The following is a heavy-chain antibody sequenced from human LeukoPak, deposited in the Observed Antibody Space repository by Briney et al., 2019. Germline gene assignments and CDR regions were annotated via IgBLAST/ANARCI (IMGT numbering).Heavy chain of an antibody. CDR2: ISWNSGSI. V-gene: IGHV3-20*04. D-gene: IGHD6-19*01. Sequence: GGSLRLSCAASGFTFSSYAMSWVRQAPGKGLEWVSGISWNSGSIGYADSVKGRFTISRDSVKNSLYLQMNSLRAEDTAVYYCARGVPSGLDYFDFWGQGTLVTVSS. CDR3: ARGVPSGLDYFDF. CDR1: GFTFSSYA. J-gene: IGHJ4*02.